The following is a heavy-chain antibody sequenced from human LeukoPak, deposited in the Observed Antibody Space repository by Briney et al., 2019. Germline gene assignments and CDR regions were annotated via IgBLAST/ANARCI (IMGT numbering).Heavy chain of an antibody. CDR3: ARDLGYSYGPYFDY. V-gene: IGHV3-48*03. J-gene: IGHJ4*02. Sequence: PGGSLRLSCAASGFTFSSYEMNWVRQAPGKGLEWVSYISSSGSTIYYADSVKGRFTISRDNAKNSLYLQMNSLRAEDTAVYYCARDLGYSYGPYFDYWGQGTLVTVSS. CDR1: GFTFSSYE. D-gene: IGHD5-18*01. CDR2: ISSSGSTI.